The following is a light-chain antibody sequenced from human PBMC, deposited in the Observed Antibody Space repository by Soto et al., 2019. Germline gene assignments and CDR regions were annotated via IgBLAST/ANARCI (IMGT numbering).Light chain of an antibody. CDR2: DDR. CDR3: QVWDSTSDHYV. V-gene: IGLV3-21*02. CDR1: NIGSRS. J-gene: IGLJ1*01. Sequence: SYELTQPPSVSVAPGQTASISCGGNNIGSRSVHWYQQKPGQAPVLVVYDDRDRPSGFPERFAGSNSGNTATLTISRVEAGDEADYYCQVWDSTSDHYVFGTGTKVTVL.